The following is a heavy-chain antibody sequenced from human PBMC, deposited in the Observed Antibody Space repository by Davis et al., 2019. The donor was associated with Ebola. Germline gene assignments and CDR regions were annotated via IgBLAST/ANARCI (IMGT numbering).Heavy chain of an antibody. CDR2: INPNSGGT. D-gene: IGHD6-19*01. V-gene: IGHV1-2*06. CDR1: GYTFTSYG. J-gene: IGHJ5*02. CDR3: ARDWCSGWYWFDP. Sequence: ASVKVSCKASGYTFTSYGISWVRQAPGQGLEWMGRINPNSGGTNYAQKFQRRVTMTRDTSISTAYMELSRLRSDDTAVYYCARDWCSGWYWFDPWGQGTLVTVSS.